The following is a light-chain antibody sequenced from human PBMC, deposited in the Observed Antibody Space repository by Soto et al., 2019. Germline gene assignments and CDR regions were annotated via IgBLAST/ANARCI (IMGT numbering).Light chain of an antibody. CDR3: QQYHVWPSWT. V-gene: IGKV3-15*01. CDR1: QSVSLS. CDR2: GAS. Sequence: IVLRRSAASVYVFLGDGSAMCVGSSQSVSLSLAWFQMRPGQPPRLLIYGASTRATDIPARFSGSGSGTHFTLPISSLQPADFAVYFCQQYHVWPSWTFCQGTKVDI. J-gene: IGKJ1*01.